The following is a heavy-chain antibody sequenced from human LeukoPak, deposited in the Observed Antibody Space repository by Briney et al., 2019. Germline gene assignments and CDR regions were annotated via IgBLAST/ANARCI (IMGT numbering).Heavy chain of an antibody. CDR1: GYTLTSYY. V-gene: IGHV1-46*01. Sequence: GASVKVSCKASGYTLTSYYIHWVRQAPGQGLEWMGLIDPSGGSTNSAQKFQGRVTVTRDTSPTAVYMELSSLRSEDTAVYYCARAYNWNDRFDYWGQGTLVTVSS. CDR2: IDPSGGST. CDR3: ARAYNWNDRFDY. D-gene: IGHD1-20*01. J-gene: IGHJ4*02.